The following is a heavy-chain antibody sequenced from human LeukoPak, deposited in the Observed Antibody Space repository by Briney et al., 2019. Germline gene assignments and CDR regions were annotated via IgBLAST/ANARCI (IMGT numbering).Heavy chain of an antibody. D-gene: IGHD3-22*01. CDR3: ARENYYDSSGHSEGMDV. J-gene: IGHJ6*02. CDR1: GGSISNSY. V-gene: IGHV4-4*07. Sequence: SETLSLTCTVSGGSISNSYLSWVRQPAGKGLEWVGRMYVSGTTNYNPSLRSRVTMSMHTSINRFSLRLSSVAAADTTLSYTARENYYDSSGHSEGMDVWGQGTTVTVS. CDR2: MYVSGTT.